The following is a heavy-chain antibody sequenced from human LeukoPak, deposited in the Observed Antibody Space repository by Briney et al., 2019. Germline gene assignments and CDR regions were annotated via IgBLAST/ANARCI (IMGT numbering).Heavy chain of an antibody. J-gene: IGHJ6*03. V-gene: IGHV4-61*01. Sequence: NPSETLSLTCTVSGGSISSSSYYWSWIRQPPGKGLECIGYIYYSGSTNYNPSLKSRVTISVDTSKNQFSLKLSSVTAADTAVYYCARTSDSGWYGYYMDVWGKGTTVTISS. D-gene: IGHD6-19*01. CDR1: GGSISSSSYY. CDR2: IYYSGST. CDR3: ARTSDSGWYGYYMDV.